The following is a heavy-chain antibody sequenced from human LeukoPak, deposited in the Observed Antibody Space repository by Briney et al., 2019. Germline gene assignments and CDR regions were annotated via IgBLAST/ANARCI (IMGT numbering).Heavy chain of an antibody. CDR2: ISTSGDTT. D-gene: IGHD2/OR15-2a*01. Sequence: GGSLRLSCAASGFNFNIFDMNWVRQAPGKGLEWVSIISTSGDTTYYAGSVKGRFTISRDNSKNTLFLQMNSLRAEDTAVYYCARGSPLSYYFDYWGQGTLVTVSS. V-gene: IGHV3-23*01. CDR1: GFNFNIFD. CDR3: ARGSPLSYYFDY. J-gene: IGHJ4*02.